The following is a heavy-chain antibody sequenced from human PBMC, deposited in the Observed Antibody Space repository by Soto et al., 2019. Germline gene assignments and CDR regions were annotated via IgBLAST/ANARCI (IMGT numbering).Heavy chain of an antibody. CDR3: AKGRNGYNYVRAPFDL. Sequence: QPGGSLRLSCAASGFTFSSYAMSWVRQAPGKGLEWVSAISGSGGSTYYADSVKGRFTISRDNSKNTLYLQMNSLRAEDTAVYYCAKGRNGYNYVRAPFDLWGRGTLVTVSS. CDR2: ISGSGGST. CDR1: GFTFSSYA. D-gene: IGHD5-12*01. J-gene: IGHJ2*01. V-gene: IGHV3-23*01.